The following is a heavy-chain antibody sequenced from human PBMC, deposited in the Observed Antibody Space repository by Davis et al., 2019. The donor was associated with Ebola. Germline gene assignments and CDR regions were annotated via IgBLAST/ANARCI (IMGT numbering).Heavy chain of an antibody. CDR3: ARQGSSGYYHFDY. Sequence: PSETLSLTCTVSGGSVSSGSYYWSWIRQPPGKGLEWIGYIYYSGSTNYNPSLKSRVTISVDTSKNQFSLKLSSVTAADTAVYYCARQGSSGYYHFDYWGQGTLVTVSS. J-gene: IGHJ4*02. CDR1: GGSVSSGSYY. D-gene: IGHD3-22*01. CDR2: IYYSGST. V-gene: IGHV4-61*01.